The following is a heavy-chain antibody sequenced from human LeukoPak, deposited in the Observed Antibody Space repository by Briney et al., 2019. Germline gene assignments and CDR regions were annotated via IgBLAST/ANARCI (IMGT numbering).Heavy chain of an antibody. CDR1: GGSISSYY. CDR2: IYYSGST. CDR3: AREGGTGAFDI. D-gene: IGHD2-15*01. Sequence: PSETLSLTCTVPGGSISSYYWSWIRQPPGKGLEWIGYIYYSGSTNYNPSPKSRVTMSVDTSKNQFSLKLSSVTAADTAVYYCAREGGTGAFDIWGQGTMVTVSS. J-gene: IGHJ3*02. V-gene: IGHV4-59*12.